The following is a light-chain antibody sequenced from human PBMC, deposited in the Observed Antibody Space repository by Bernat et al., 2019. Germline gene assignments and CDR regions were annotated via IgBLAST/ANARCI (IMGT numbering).Light chain of an antibody. Sequence: QSALAQPPSASGSPGQSVTISCTGTISDVGVYNYVSWYQQHPGKAPKLIIYEVSQRPPGVPDRFSGSKSGNTASLTVSGLQAEDEADYYCSSYAGSNNYVFGGGTRVIVL. V-gene: IGLV2-8*01. CDR1: ISDVGVYNY. CDR2: EVS. CDR3: SSYAGSNNYV. J-gene: IGLJ1*01.